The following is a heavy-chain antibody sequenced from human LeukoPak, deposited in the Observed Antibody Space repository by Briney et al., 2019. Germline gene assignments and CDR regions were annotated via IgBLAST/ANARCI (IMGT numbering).Heavy chain of an antibody. CDR1: GFTFSSYA. V-gene: IGHV3-23*01. D-gene: IGHD4-17*01. Sequence: GGSLRLSCAASGFTFSSYAMSWVRQSPGKGLEWVSAIGGNGRTTYYADSVKGRFTISRDNSKNTLYLQMNSLSAEDTAVYYCSKDRGGTYGDYFDYWGQGTLVAVSS. CDR3: SKDRGGTYGDYFDY. CDR2: IGGNGRTT. J-gene: IGHJ4*02.